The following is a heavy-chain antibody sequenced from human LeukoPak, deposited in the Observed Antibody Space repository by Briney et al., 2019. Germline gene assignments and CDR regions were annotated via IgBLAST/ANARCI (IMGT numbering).Heavy chain of an antibody. J-gene: IGHJ6*03. Sequence: GASVKVSCKASGYTFTSYYMHWVRQAPGQGLEWMGGIMPLFGTANYAQEFQGRVTFTTDESASTAYMEVSSLRSEDTAVYYCASGSLGDGYGVGDYYQYMDVWGKGTTVTVSS. D-gene: IGHD5-24*01. CDR3: ASGSLGDGYGVGDYYQYMDV. CDR1: GYTFTSYY. V-gene: IGHV1-69*05. CDR2: IMPLFGTA.